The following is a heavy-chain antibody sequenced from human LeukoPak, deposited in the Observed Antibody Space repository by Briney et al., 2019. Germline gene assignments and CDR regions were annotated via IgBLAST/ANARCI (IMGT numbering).Heavy chain of an antibody. CDR3: AKDHPDDYGDYIDY. Sequence: GRSLRLSCAASGFTFSSYGMHWVRQAPDKGLEWVAVISYDGSNKYYADSVKGRFTISRDNSKNTLYLQMNSLRAEDTAVYYCAKDHPDDYGDYIDYWGQGTLVTVSS. D-gene: IGHD4-17*01. CDR1: GFTFSSYG. V-gene: IGHV3-30*18. CDR2: ISYDGSNK. J-gene: IGHJ4*02.